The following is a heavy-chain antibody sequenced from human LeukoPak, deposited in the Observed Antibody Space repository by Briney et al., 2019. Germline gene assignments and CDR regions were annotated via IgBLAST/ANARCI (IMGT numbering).Heavy chain of an antibody. J-gene: IGHJ4*02. CDR2: ISSSSSYI. V-gene: IGHV3-21*01. Sequence: GGSLRLSCAASGFTFSSYSMNWVRQAPGKGLEWVSSISSSSSYIYYADSVKGRFTISRDNAKNSLYLQMNSLRAEDTAVYYCARAENWNYRSDYWGQGTLVTVSS. CDR1: GFTFSSYS. CDR3: ARAENWNYRSDY. D-gene: IGHD1-7*01.